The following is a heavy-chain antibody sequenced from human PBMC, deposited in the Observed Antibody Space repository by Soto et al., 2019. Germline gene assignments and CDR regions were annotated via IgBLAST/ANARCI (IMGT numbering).Heavy chain of an antibody. D-gene: IGHD5-18*01. CDR3: ATRYSYVHF. J-gene: IGHJ4*02. V-gene: IGHV1-2*02. CDR1: GYAFTGYY. CDR2: INPNSGHT. Sequence: ASVKVSCKSSGYAFTGYYIHWERQAPGQGPEWMGWINPNSGHTNYAQKFQGRVTMTRDTSFSTAYMELSSLRSDDTAVYYCATRYSYVHFWGQGTLVTVSS.